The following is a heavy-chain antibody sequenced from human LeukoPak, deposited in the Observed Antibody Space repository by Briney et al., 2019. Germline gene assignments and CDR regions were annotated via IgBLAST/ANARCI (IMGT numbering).Heavy chain of an antibody. J-gene: IGHJ4*02. CDR1: GGSISSYY. CDR2: IYTSGST. CDR3: AREVLSSGSYYKSYYFDY. Sequence: SETLSLTCTVSGGSISSYYWSWIRQPAGKGLEWIGRIYTSGSTNYNPSLKSRVTMSVDTSKNQFSLKLSSVTAADTAVYYCAREVLSSGSYYKSYYFDYWGQGTLVTVSS. D-gene: IGHD3-10*01. V-gene: IGHV4-4*07.